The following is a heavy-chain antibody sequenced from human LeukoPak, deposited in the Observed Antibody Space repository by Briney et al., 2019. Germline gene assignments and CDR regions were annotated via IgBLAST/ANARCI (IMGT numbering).Heavy chain of an antibody. V-gene: IGHV3-30*02. CDR3: AKDPYGGTYPSYFDY. J-gene: IGHJ4*02. D-gene: IGHD1-26*01. CDR2: LRYDGSTA. CDR1: GFTLSSYG. Sequence: GGSLRLSCAASGFTLSSYGMNWVRQAPGKGLDWLAFLRYDGSTAFYEDSVKGRFTISRDSSKNTLYLQMNSLTPADTAIYYCAKDPYGGTYPSYFDYWGQGTLVTVSS.